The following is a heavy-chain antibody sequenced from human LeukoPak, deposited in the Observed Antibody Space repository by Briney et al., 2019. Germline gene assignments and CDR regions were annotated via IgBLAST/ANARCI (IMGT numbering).Heavy chain of an antibody. J-gene: IGHJ6*02. CDR1: GFSFSTSP. CDR3: AKTRYDLLDV. Sequence: GGSLTLSCAASGFSFSTSPMSWVRQPPGKGLEWVSAMNNGPGATFYRDSVRGRFTISRDDSKSTLYLQMNSLRAEDTGTYYCAKTRYDLLDVWGQGTTVTVSS. D-gene: IGHD5-12*01. CDR2: MNNGPGAT. V-gene: IGHV3-23*01.